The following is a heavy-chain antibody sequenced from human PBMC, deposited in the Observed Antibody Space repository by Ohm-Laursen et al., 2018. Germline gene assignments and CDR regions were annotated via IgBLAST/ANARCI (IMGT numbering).Heavy chain of an antibody. D-gene: IGHD2-2*01. CDR2: ISWNSGSI. CDR3: AKDIGCSSTSCYPYYYYGMDV. V-gene: IGHV3-9*01. Sequence: SLRLSCTASGFTFDDYAMHWVRQAPGKGLAWVSGISWNSGSIGYADSVKGRFTISRDNAKNSLYLQMNSLRAEDTALYYCAKDIGCSSTSCYPYYYYGMDVWGQGTTVTVSS. J-gene: IGHJ6*02. CDR1: GFTFDDYA.